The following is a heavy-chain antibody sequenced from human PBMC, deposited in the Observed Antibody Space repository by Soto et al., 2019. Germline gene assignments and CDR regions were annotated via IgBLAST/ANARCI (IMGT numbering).Heavy chain of an antibody. CDR3: ASEALCGADCYFFEY. Sequence: GGSLRLSCAGSGFTFRNSEMFWVRQAPGKGLEWVSKINYSGSNIYYSKSVKGRFTISRDNAKNSLYLQMDSLTDEDTAIYFCASEALCGADCYFFEYWGPGTLVTVSS. J-gene: IGHJ4*02. CDR2: INYSGSNI. V-gene: IGHV3-48*03. CDR1: GFTFRNSE. D-gene: IGHD2-21*02.